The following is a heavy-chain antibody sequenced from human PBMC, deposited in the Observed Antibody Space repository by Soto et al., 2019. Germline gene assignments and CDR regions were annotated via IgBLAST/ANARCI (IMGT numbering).Heavy chain of an antibody. D-gene: IGHD3-10*01. CDR1: GDSVSSNSAA. CDR3: ARDRRRVLRNYYGSGRPDEGMDV. CDR2: TYYRSKWYN. Sequence: SQTLSLTCAISGDSVSSNSAAWNWIRQSPSRGLEWLGRTYYRSKWYNDYAVSVKSRITINPDTSKNQFSLQLNSVTPEDTAVYYCARDRRRVLRNYYGSGRPDEGMDVWGQGTTVTVS. V-gene: IGHV6-1*01. J-gene: IGHJ6*02.